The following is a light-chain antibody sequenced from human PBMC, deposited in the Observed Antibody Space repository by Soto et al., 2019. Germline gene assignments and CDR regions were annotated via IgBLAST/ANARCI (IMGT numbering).Light chain of an antibody. CDR1: SSDVGGYNY. CDR2: DVS. J-gene: IGLJ1*01. V-gene: IGLV2-14*01. CDR3: SSYTSSSIPYV. Sequence: QSALTQPASESGSPGQSITISCTGTSSDVGGYNYVSWYQQHPGKAPKLMIYDVSNRPSGVSNRFSGSKSGNTASLSISGLQAEDEADYYCSSYTSSSIPYVFGTGTKLTVL.